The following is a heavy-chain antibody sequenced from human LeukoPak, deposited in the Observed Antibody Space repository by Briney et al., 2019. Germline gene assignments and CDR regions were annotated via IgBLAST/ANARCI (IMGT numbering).Heavy chain of an antibody. J-gene: IGHJ3*02. CDR3: ERGDHFYAFDI. CDR2: MIAIFGKE. Sequence: SSVKVSCKASGGTFTSYDISWVRQAHGQGREWMGGMIAIFGKENNTQKIQGRVTITADEDKSTDYMELRRLRSEDTAVYYCERGDHFYAFDIWGQGTMVTVSS. CDR1: GGTFTSYD. V-gene: IGHV1-69*01.